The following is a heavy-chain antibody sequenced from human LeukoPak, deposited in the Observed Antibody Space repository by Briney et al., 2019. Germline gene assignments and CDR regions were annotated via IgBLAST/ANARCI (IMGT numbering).Heavy chain of an antibody. J-gene: IGHJ3*02. Sequence: GASVKVSCKASGYTFTGYYMHWVRQAPGQGLEWMGWINPNSGDTNYAQKFQGRVTMTRDTSISTAYMELSSLRSEDTAVYYCARDRYDSRVGEAFDIWGQGTMVTVSS. V-gene: IGHV1-2*02. D-gene: IGHD3-22*01. CDR1: GYTFTGYY. CDR2: INPNSGDT. CDR3: ARDRYDSRVGEAFDI.